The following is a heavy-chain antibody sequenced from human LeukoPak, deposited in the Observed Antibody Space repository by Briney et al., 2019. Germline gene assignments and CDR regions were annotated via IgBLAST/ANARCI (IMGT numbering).Heavy chain of an antibody. J-gene: IGHJ5*02. D-gene: IGHD3-22*01. V-gene: IGHV3-23*01. CDR3: AKDPNYYDSSGYYH. CDR2: ISGSGGST. CDR1: GFTFSSYA. Sequence: PGASLRLSCAASGFTFSSYAMSWVRQAPGMGLEWVSAISGSGGSTYYADSVKGRFTISRDNSKNTLYLQMNSLRAEDTAVYYCAKDPNYYDSSGYYHWGQGTLVTVSS.